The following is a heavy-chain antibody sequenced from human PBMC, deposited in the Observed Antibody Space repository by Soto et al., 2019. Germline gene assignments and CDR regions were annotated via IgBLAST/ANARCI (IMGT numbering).Heavy chain of an antibody. CDR2: IKQDGSEK. V-gene: IGHV3-7*01. Sequence: GGSLRLSCAASGFTFSTYWMNWVRQAPGKGLEWVANIKQDGSEKYYVDSVKGRFAISRDNAKDSLFLQMNNLRAEDTAVYYCVRDWSTFWGMDVWGQGTTVTVSS. CDR1: GFTFSTYW. J-gene: IGHJ6*02. CDR3: VRDWSTFWGMDV.